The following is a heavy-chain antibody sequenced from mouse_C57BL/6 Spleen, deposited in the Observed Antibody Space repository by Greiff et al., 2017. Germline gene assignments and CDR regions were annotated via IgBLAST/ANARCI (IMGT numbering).Heavy chain of an antibody. Sequence: QVQLQQSGAELVRPGTSVKVSCKASGYAFTNYLIEWVKQRPGQGLEWIGVINPGSGGTNYNEKFKGKATMTADKSSSPAYMQLSSLTSEDSAVYFCARSGYYRDYYAIDYWGQGTSVTVSS. CDR2: INPGSGGT. D-gene: IGHD2-3*01. CDR3: ARSGYYRDYYAIDY. J-gene: IGHJ4*01. CDR1: GYAFTNYL. V-gene: IGHV1-54*01.